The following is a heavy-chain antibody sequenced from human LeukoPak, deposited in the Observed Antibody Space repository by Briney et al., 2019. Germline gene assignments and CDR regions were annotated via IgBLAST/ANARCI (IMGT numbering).Heavy chain of an antibody. J-gene: IGHJ3*02. CDR1: GFTFSSYS. CDR3: ARVVGGTSGAFDI. Sequence: GGSLRLSCAASGFTFSSYSMNWVRQAPGKGLEWVSSISSSSTYIYCADSLKGRFTISRDNAKNSLYLQMNSLRVEDTAVYYCARVVGGTSGAFDIWGQGTMVTVSS. V-gene: IGHV3-21*01. CDR2: ISSSSTYI. D-gene: IGHD1-26*01.